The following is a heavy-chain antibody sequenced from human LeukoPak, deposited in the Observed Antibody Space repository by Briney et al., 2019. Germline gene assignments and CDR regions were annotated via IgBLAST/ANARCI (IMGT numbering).Heavy chain of an antibody. V-gene: IGHV1-2*06. CDR3: ARGTDFGATSKLDY. Sequence: GASVKVSCKASGYTFTSYDINWVRQATGQGLEWMGRINPNSGGTNYAQKFQGRVTMTRDTSISTAYMELSRLRSDDTAVYYCARGTDFGATSKLDYWGQGTLVTVSS. CDR2: INPNSGGT. J-gene: IGHJ4*02. D-gene: IGHD1-26*01. CDR1: GYTFTSYD.